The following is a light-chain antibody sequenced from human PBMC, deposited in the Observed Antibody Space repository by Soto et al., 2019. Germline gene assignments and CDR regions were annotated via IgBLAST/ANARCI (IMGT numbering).Light chain of an antibody. CDR1: QSVSSN. J-gene: IGKJ5*01. V-gene: IGKV3-15*01. Sequence: EIVMTQSPATLSVSPGESATLSCRASQSVSSNLAWHQQKPGQAPRIIMYDAFTRATGNSARFSGSGSGTEYTLTISGQQSEDCAVYYFQQYHYWPITFGQGTRLHI. CDR2: DAF. CDR3: QQYHYWPIT.